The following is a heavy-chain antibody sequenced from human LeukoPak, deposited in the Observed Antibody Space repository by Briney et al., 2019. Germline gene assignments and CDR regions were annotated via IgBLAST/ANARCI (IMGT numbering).Heavy chain of an antibody. J-gene: IGHJ3*02. D-gene: IGHD3-22*01. V-gene: IGHV6-1*01. Sequence: KTSQTLSLTCAISGDSVSSNSAAWNWIRQSPSRGLEWLGRTYYRSKWYNDYAVSVKSRITINPDTSKNQFSLQLNSVTPEDTAVYYCARSSSGYYGLLDAFDIWGQGTMVTVSS. CDR2: TYYRSKWYN. CDR1: GDSVSSNSAA. CDR3: ARSSSGYYGLLDAFDI.